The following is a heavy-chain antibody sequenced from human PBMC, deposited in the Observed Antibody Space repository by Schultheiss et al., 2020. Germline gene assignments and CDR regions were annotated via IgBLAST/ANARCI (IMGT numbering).Heavy chain of an antibody. CDR3: AGYSLGELSSYPAPFDY. CDR2: IYYSGST. J-gene: IGHJ4*02. CDR1: GGSISSYY. Sequence: SETLSLTCTVSGGSISSYYWSWIRQPPGKGLEWIGYIYYSGSTNYNPSLKSRVTISVDTSKNQFSLKLSSVTAADTAVYYCAGYSLGELSSYPAPFDYWGQGTLVTVSS. V-gene: IGHV4-59*08. D-gene: IGHD3-16*02.